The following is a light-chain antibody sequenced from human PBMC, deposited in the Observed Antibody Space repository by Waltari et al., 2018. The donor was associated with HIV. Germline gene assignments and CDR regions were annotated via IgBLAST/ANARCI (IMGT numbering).Light chain of an antibody. V-gene: IGLV2-14*01. CDR1: SSDVGGYNF. CDR3: TSYTSSNTREVV. J-gene: IGLJ3*02. Sequence: QSALTQPASVSGSPGQSITISCSGTSSDVGGYNFVSWYQHHPGKAPKLVIYEVSNRPSGTSNRFSGSKSGNTASLTISGLQTEDEADYYCTSYTSSNTREVVFGGG. CDR2: EVS.